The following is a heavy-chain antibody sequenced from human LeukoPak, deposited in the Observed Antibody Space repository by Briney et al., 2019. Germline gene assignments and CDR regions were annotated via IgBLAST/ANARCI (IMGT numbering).Heavy chain of an antibody. D-gene: IGHD3-10*01. Sequence: ASVKVSCKASGYSFTDYYMHWVRQAPGQGLEWMGWINPNSGGTNYAQKFQGRVTMTRDTSISTAYMELSRLRSDDTAVYYCAREFAGYFDYWGQGTLVTVSS. CDR2: INPNSGGT. V-gene: IGHV1-2*02. CDR3: AREFAGYFDY. J-gene: IGHJ4*02. CDR1: GYSFTDYY.